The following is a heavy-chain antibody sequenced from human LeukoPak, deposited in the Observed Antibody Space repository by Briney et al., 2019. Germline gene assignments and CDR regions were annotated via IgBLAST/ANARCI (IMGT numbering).Heavy chain of an antibody. D-gene: IGHD2-21*01. Sequence: SETLSLTCTVSGGSISSYYWSWIRQPPGKGLEWIGYIYYSGSTNYNPSLKSRVTISVDTSKNQFSLKLSSVTAADTAVYYCARVGNSYLWYFDYWGQGTLVTVSS. CDR3: ARVGNSYLWYFDY. CDR1: GGSISSYY. V-gene: IGHV4-59*01. CDR2: IYYSGST. J-gene: IGHJ4*02.